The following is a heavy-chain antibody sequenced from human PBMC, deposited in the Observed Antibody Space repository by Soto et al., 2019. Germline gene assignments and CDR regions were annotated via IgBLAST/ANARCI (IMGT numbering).Heavy chain of an antibody. J-gene: IGHJ6*02. Sequence: GGSLRLSCAASGFTFSSYAMSWVRQAPGKGLEWVSAISGSGGSTYYADSVKGRFTISRDNSKNTLYLQMNSLRAEDTAVYYCAKDVAPRVITPVDGMDVWGQGTTVTVSS. CDR1: GFTFSSYA. CDR3: AKDVAPRVITPVDGMDV. D-gene: IGHD3-22*01. V-gene: IGHV3-23*01. CDR2: ISGSGGST.